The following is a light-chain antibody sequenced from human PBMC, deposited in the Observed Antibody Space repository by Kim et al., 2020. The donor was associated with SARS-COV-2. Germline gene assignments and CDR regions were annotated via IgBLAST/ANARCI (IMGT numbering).Light chain of an antibody. CDR1: QSSGNC. J-gene: IGKJ1*01. V-gene: IGKV1-5*01. CDR3: QQYLYYWT. CDR2: DAS. Sequence: GDSITITSRASQSSGNCLAWYQQKPGKAPKGLIYDASSLESGVPSRFSGSGSGTEFTLNINSLQPDDFATYYCQQYLYYWTFGQGTKVDIK.